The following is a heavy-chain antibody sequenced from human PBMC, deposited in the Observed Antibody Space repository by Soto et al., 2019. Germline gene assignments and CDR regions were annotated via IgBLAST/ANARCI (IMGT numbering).Heavy chain of an antibody. CDR1: GGTFSSYT. Sequence: SVKVSCKASGGTFSSYTISWVRQVPGQGLEWMGRIIPILGIANYAQKFQGRVTITADKSTSTAYMELSSLRSEDTAVYYCARSLRFLEWLLSGPFDYWGQGTLVTVSS. CDR2: IIPILGIA. V-gene: IGHV1-69*02. D-gene: IGHD3-3*01. CDR3: ARSLRFLEWLLSGPFDY. J-gene: IGHJ4*02.